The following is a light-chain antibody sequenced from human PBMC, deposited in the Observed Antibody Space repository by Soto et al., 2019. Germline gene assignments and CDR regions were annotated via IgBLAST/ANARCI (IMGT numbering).Light chain of an antibody. V-gene: IGLV2-23*01. CDR3: CSYAGSSTPWV. CDR2: EGS. Sequence: QSALTQPASVSGSPGQSITISCTGTSSDVGSYNLVSWYQQHPGKAPKLMIYEGSKRPSGVSNRFSGSKSGNTASLTISGLQAEDEADYDCCSYAGSSTPWVFGGGTQLTVL. J-gene: IGLJ3*02. CDR1: SSDVGSYNL.